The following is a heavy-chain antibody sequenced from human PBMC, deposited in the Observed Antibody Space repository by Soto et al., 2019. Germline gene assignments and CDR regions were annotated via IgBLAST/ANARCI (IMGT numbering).Heavy chain of an antibody. J-gene: IGHJ4*02. D-gene: IGHD3-16*02. V-gene: IGHV3-23*01. Sequence: EVQLLESGGGLVQPGGSLRLSCAASGFTFSSYAMSWVRQAPGKGLEWVSGISGSGGSTYYADSVKGRFTISRDNSKNTLYLQMNSLRAEDTAVYYCAKVVSYDYIWGSYRYGYWGQGTLVTVSS. CDR3: AKVVSYDYIWGSYRYGY. CDR2: ISGSGGST. CDR1: GFTFSSYA.